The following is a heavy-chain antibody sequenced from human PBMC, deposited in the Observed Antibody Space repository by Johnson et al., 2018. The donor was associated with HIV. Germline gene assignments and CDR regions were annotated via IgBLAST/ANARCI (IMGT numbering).Heavy chain of an antibody. J-gene: IGHJ3*02. CDR1: GFTFSDYH. CDR2: ISSSGNTI. CDR3: ARAGSSWYDDAFDI. V-gene: IGHV3-11*04. Sequence: QVQLMESGGGLVKPGGSLRLSCVASGFTFSDYHMSWIRQAPGKGLEWVSYISSSGNTIYNADSVKARFTISRDNAKNSLYLQLNSLRAEDTAVYYCARAGSSWYDDAFDIWGQGTMVTVSS. D-gene: IGHD6-13*01.